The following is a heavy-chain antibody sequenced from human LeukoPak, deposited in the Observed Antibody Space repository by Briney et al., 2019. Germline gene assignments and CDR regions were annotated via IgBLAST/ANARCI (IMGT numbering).Heavy chain of an antibody. J-gene: IGHJ4*02. D-gene: IGHD3-3*01. Sequence: SETLSLTCTVSGGSISSYYWSWIRQPPGKGLEWIGYIYYSGSTNYNPSLKSRVTISVDTSKNQFSLKLSSVTAADTAVYYCARAEGDFWSGYPRGYFDYWGQGTLVTVSS. CDR1: GGSISSYY. CDR2: IYYSGST. V-gene: IGHV4-59*01. CDR3: ARAEGDFWSGYPRGYFDY.